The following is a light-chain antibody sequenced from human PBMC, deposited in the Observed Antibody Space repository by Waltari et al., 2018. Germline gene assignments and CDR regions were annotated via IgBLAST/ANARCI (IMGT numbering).Light chain of an antibody. CDR1: TSDVGSYNL. Sequence: QSALTQPASVSGSPGQSITISCTGTTSDVGSYNLVSWYQQHPGEVPKLIIYEGNKRPSWVSNRFSGSKSGNTASLTISGLQPEDEADYYCCSYGGASIRIFGGGTKVTVL. CDR2: EGN. J-gene: IGLJ2*01. CDR3: CSYGGASIRI. V-gene: IGLV2-23*01.